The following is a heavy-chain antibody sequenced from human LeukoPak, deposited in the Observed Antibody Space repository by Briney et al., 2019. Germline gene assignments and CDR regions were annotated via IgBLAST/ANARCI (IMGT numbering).Heavy chain of an antibody. CDR2: INPVSGAT. Sequence: ASVKVSCKASGYAFTDYYTHWVRQAPGQGLEWMGWINPVSGATNYAQKMQGRVTMTRDTSISTAYMEVNSLTSDDTAVYFCARRPYCSTSNCYGDFDYWGQGTLVTVSS. V-gene: IGHV1-2*02. CDR3: ARRPYCSTSNCYGDFDY. D-gene: IGHD2-2*01. CDR1: GYAFTDYY. J-gene: IGHJ4*02.